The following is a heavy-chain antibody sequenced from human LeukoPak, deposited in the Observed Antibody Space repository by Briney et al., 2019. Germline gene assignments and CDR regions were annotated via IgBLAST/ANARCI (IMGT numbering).Heavy chain of an antibody. D-gene: IGHD3-10*01. V-gene: IGHV4-59*08. CDR2: IYYSGNT. CDR3: ASSKRARGSWYFDL. Sequence: SETLSLTCTVSGGFISHYYWDWIRQPPGKGLEWIGEIYYSGNTNYNPSLKSRVTISVDTSKNQFSLKLSSVTAADTAVYYCASSKRARGSWYFDLWGRGTLVTVSS. CDR1: GGFISHYY. J-gene: IGHJ2*01.